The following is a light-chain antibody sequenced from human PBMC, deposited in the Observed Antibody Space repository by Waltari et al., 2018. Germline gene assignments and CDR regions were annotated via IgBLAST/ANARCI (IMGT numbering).Light chain of an antibody. J-gene: IGLJ3*02. CDR3: SAWDDSLNAWV. V-gene: IGLV1-44*01. CDR1: SSNIGSYA. Sequence: QSVLTQPPSVSGTPGQRVTISCPGSSSNIGSYAVNWYQQFPGTAPKLLIYYNNQRPSVVPARFSGAKSGTSASLAISGLQSADEADYHCSAWDDSLNAWVFGGGTRLTVL. CDR2: YNN.